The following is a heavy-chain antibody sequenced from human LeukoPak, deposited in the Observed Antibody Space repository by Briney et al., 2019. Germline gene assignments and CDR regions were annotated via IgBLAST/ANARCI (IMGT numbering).Heavy chain of an antibody. V-gene: IGHV1-69*13. CDR2: IIPIFGTA. CDR3: ARDEHCTNGVCYRAFDI. Sequence: SVKVSCKASGGTFSSYAISWVRQAPGQGLEWMGGIIPIFGTANYAQKFQGRVTITADESTSTAYMELSSLRSEDTAVYYCARDEHCTNGVCYRAFDIWGQGTMVTVSS. CDR1: GGTFSSYA. D-gene: IGHD2-8*01. J-gene: IGHJ3*02.